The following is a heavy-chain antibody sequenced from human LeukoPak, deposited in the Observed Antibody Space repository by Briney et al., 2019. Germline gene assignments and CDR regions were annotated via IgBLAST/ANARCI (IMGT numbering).Heavy chain of an antibody. Sequence: ASVKVSCKTSGYTFTSYHIHWVRQAPGQGPQWMGTIYSGNGGTKSAQMLRGRITMTGDTSTSTVYMELSRLNSADTAVYFCAREPPRACYFDFWGQGTPVTVSS. CDR3: AREPPRACYFDF. CDR2: IYSGNGGT. V-gene: IGHV1-46*04. J-gene: IGHJ4*02. CDR1: GYTFTSYH.